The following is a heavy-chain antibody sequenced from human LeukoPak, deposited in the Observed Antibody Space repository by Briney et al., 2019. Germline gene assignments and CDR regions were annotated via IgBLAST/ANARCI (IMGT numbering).Heavy chain of an antibody. V-gene: IGHV4-59*01. CDR3: ARDSDSFDY. CDR2: IYYSGST. CDR1: GGSFSGYY. J-gene: IGHJ4*02. Sequence: SETLSLTCAVYGGSFSGYYWSWIRQPPGKGLEWIGYIYYSGSTNYNPSLKSRVTISVDTSKNQFSLKLSSVTAADTAVYYCARDSDSFDYWGQGTLVTVSS. D-gene: IGHD3-22*01.